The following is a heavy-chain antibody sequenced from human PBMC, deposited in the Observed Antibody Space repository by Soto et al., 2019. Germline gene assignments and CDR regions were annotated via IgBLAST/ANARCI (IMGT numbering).Heavy chain of an antibody. J-gene: IGHJ6*02. CDR1: GCSFRTYT. D-gene: IGHD1-26*01. V-gene: IGHV1-69*13. CDR3: TRHQGGTSTYYSMAL. CDR2: IIPIFGTV. Sequence: SEKVSCKASGCSFRTYTTSWVRQAPGQGLEWVGGIIPIFGTVNYAQKLRDRVTITADESTSTAYMELTNLRSEDTAVYYCTRHQGGTSTYYSMALWGQGTTVTVSS.